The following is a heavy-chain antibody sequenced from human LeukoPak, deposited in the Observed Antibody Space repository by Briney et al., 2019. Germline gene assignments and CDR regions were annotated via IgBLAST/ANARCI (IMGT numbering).Heavy chain of an antibody. J-gene: IGHJ4*02. CDR2: IYYSGST. Sequence: SETLSLTCTVSGGSISSYYWSWIRQPPGKGLEWIGYIYYSGSTDYNPSLKGRVTISVDTSKNQFSLQLTSVTAADTAVYYCAKHPLWGQGTLVTVSS. CDR1: GGSISSYY. V-gene: IGHV4-59*01. CDR3: AKHPL.